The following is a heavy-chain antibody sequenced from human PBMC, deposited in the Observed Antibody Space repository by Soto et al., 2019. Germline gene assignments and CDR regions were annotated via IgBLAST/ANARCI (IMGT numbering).Heavy chain of an antibody. J-gene: IGHJ4*02. CDR2: IYYIGTT. D-gene: IGHD3-16*01. CDR1: DGSVNTGNYY. Sequence: QVQLQESGPGLVKPSETLSLTCSVSDGSVNTGNYYWSWIRQPPGKGLEWIGHIYYIGTTNYNPSLKSRVTFSVDTSKNQFSLKVTSVPAADTAVYFCAREEKQLSRYGGDFDYWGQGRLVTVSS. V-gene: IGHV4-61*01. CDR3: AREEKQLSRYGGDFDY.